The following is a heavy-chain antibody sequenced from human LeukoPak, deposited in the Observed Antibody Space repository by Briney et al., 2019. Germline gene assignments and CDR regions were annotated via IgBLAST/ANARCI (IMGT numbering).Heavy chain of an antibody. CDR1: GYIFTSFY. V-gene: IGHV1-2*02. D-gene: IGHD1-1*01. Sequence: ASVKVSCKASGYIFTSFYIHWVRQAPGQGLEWMGWINPKSGGTNYAQKFQGRVTMTRDTSISTAYMELSRLRSDDTAVYYCARGTDHWGQGTLVAVSS. J-gene: IGHJ4*02. CDR3: ARGTDH. CDR2: INPKSGGT.